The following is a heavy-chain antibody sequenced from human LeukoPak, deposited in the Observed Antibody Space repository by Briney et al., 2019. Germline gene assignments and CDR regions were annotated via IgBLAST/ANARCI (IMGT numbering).Heavy chain of an antibody. CDR1: GFTFSSYA. J-gene: IGHJ2*01. CDR3: ARDRDYDILTGYYDWYFDL. V-gene: IGHV3-30-3*01. Sequence: PGRSLRLSCAASGFTFSSYAMHWVRQAAGKGLEWVAVISYDGSNKYYADSVKGRFTISRDNSKNTLYLQMNSLRAEDTAVYYCARDRDYDILTGYYDWYFDLWGRGTLVTVSS. CDR2: ISYDGSNK. D-gene: IGHD3-9*01.